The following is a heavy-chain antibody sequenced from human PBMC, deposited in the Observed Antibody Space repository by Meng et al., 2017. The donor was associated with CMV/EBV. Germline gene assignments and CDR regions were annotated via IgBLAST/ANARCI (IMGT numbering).Heavy chain of an antibody. Sequence: GESLKISCAASGFTVSSNYMSWVRQAPGKGLEWVSVIYSGGSTYYADSVKGRFTISRDNSKNTLYLQMNSLRAEDTAVYYCARGATVTVEDYWGQGTLVTVSS. CDR2: IYSGGST. J-gene: IGHJ4*02. CDR1: GFTVSSNY. D-gene: IGHD4-17*01. CDR3: ARGATVTVEDY. V-gene: IGHV3-53*01.